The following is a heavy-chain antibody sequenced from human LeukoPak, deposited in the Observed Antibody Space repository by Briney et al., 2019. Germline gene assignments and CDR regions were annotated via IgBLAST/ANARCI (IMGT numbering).Heavy chain of an antibody. CDR2: INPNSGGT. D-gene: IGHD3-3*01. CDR3: ATLGEHDFWSGYYYP. Sequence: SVXXXCXXXGYTFTGYYMHWVRQAPGQXXXXMXWINPNSGGTNYAQKFQGRVTMTRDTSISTAYMELSRLRSDDTAVYYCATLGEHDFWSGYYYPWGQGTLVTVSS. CDR1: GYTFTGYY. V-gene: IGHV1-2*02. J-gene: IGHJ5*02.